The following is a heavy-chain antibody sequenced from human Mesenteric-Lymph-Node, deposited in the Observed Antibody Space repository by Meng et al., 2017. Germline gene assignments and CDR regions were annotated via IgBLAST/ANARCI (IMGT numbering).Heavy chain of an antibody. CDR2: ISSSGSTI. CDR3: TRWTDSGKYFAFDI. J-gene: IGHJ3*02. CDR1: GFTFSDYY. D-gene: IGHD3-10*01. Sequence: GESLKISCAASGFTFSDYYMSWIRQAPGKGLEWVSYISSSGSTIYYADSVKGRFTISRDNAKNSLYLQMNSLRAEDTAVYYCTRWTDSGKYFAFDIWAQGTMVTVSS. V-gene: IGHV3-11*01.